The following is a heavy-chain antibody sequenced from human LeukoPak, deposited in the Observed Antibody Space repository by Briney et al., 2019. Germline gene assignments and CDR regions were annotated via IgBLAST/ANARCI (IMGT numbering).Heavy chain of an antibody. V-gene: IGHV3-43*02. Sequence: PGRSLRLSCAASGFTFDDYAMHWVRQAPGKGLEWVSIISGDGGSTYNADSVKGRFTISRDNSKNSLYLQMNSLRTEDTALYYCAKDYSSSSGSRIDYWGQGTLVTVSS. D-gene: IGHD6-6*01. CDR2: ISGDGGST. J-gene: IGHJ4*02. CDR1: GFTFDDYA. CDR3: AKDYSSSSGSRIDY.